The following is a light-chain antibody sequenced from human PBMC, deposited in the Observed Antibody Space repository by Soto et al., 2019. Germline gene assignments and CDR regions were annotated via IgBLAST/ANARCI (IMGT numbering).Light chain of an antibody. CDR3: MLYVGSGIWV. Sequence: QAVVTQEASFSVSPGRTVTLTCALNSGSVSTNYYPSWYQQTPGQVPRTLIYNTNTRSSGVPDRFSGSILGNKAALTITGAQADDESDYYCMLYVGSGIWVFGGGTKLTVL. J-gene: IGLJ3*02. CDR2: NTN. V-gene: IGLV8-61*01. CDR1: SGSVSTNYY.